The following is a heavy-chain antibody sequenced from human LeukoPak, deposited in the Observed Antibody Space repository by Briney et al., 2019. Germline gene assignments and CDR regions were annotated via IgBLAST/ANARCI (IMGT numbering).Heavy chain of an antibody. CDR1: GFTFSSYA. D-gene: IGHD5-24*01. V-gene: IGHV3-23*01. Sequence: PGGSLRLSCAASGFTFSSYAMSWVCQAPGKGLEWVSAISGSGGSTYYADSVKGRFTISRDNAKNSLYLQMNSLRAEDTAIYYCARVGYIDEGIDYWGQGTLVTVSS. J-gene: IGHJ4*02. CDR3: ARVGYIDEGIDY. CDR2: ISGSGGST.